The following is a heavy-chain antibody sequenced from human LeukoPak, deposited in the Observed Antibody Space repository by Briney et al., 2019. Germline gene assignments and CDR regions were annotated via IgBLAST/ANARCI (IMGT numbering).Heavy chain of an antibody. J-gene: IGHJ4*02. D-gene: IGHD5-18*01. Sequence: PGGSLRLSCAASGFTFSSYAMTWIRQPPGKGLEWIGEINHSGSTNYNPSLKSRVTISVDTSKNQFSLKLSSVTAADTAVYYCARTRLWPTGTFDYWGQGTLVTVSS. CDR1: GFTFSSYA. CDR2: INHSGST. CDR3: ARTRLWPTGTFDY. V-gene: IGHV4-34*01.